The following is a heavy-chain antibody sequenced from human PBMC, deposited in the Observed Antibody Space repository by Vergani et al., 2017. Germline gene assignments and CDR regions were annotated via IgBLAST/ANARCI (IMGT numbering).Heavy chain of an antibody. J-gene: IGHJ1*01. CDR3: AKEASSSFVGWGQYFQH. CDR2: ISYDGSNK. CDR1: GFTFSSYG. Sequence: QVQLVESGGGVVQPGRSLRLSCAASGFTFSSYGMHWVRQAPGKGLEWVAVISYDGSNKYYADSVKGRFTISRDNSKNTLYLQMNSLRAEDTAVYYCAKEASSSFVGWGQYFQHWGQGTLVTVSS. V-gene: IGHV3-30*18. D-gene: IGHD6-6*01.